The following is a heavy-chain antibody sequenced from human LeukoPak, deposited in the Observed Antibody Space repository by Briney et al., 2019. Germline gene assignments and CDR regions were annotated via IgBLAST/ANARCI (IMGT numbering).Heavy chain of an antibody. CDR2: MNPNSGNT. J-gene: IGHJ4*02. CDR1: VYTFTSCD. CDR3: TRGSSGRRDN. V-gene: IGHV1-8*01. Sequence: ASVKVSCKASVYTFTSCDINWVRQATGQGLEWMGWMNPNSGNTGYGQSFQGRINMTRDISIGTAYMELSNLTSEDTAIYYCTRGSSGRRDNWGQGTLVTVSA. D-gene: IGHD6-19*01.